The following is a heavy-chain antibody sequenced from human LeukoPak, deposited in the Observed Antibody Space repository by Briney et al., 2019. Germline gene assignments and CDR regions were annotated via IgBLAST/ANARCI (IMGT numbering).Heavy chain of an antibody. CDR3: ARVLKYSGSYYCDY. D-gene: IGHD1-26*01. J-gene: IGHJ4*02. Sequence: SETLSLTCSVSGGSISDFYWSWIRQPAGKGLEWIGRIYSSGNTNYNPSLKSRVTISVDTTKNQFSLTLSSVTAADTAVYYCARVLKYSGSYYCDYCGQGTLVTVAS. CDR2: IYSSGNT. V-gene: IGHV4-4*07. CDR1: GGSISDFY.